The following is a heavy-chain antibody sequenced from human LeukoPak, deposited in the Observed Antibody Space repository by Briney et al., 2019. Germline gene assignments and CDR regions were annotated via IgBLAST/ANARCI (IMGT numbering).Heavy chain of an antibody. CDR1: GFTFSSYW. J-gene: IGHJ3*02. D-gene: IGHD2-21*01. V-gene: IGHV3-74*01. CDR3: ARRLAAKDAFDI. Sequence: PGGSLRLSCAASGFTFSSYWMHWVRQAPGKGLVWVSRINSDGSSTSYADPVKGRFTISRDNAKNTLYLQMNSLRAEDTAVYYCARRLAAKDAFDIWGQGTMVTVSS. CDR2: INSDGSST.